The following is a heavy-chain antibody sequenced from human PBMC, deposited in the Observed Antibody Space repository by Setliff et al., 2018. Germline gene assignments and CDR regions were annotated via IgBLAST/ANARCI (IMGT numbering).Heavy chain of an antibody. Sequence: ASVQVSCKASGYTFTSYAMHWVRQAPGQRLEWMGWINAGNGNTKYSQKFQGRVTITRDTSASTAYMELSSLRSEDTAVYYCAREFTRYYNFWSAHRYYMDVWGKGTTVTV. CDR1: GYTFTSYA. V-gene: IGHV1-3*01. CDR3: AREFTRYYNFWSAHRYYMDV. J-gene: IGHJ6*03. D-gene: IGHD3-3*01. CDR2: INAGNGNT.